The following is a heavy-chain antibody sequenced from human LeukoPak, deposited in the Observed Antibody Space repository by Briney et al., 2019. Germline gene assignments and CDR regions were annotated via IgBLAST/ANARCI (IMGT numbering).Heavy chain of an antibody. Sequence: SGGSLRLSCAASGSTFSDYYMSWIRQAPGKGLEWVSYISSSGSTIYYADSVKGRFTISRDNAKNSLYLQMNSLRAEDTAVYYCASNPMVRGVIRWYYMDVWGKGTTVTVSS. CDR2: ISSSGSTI. D-gene: IGHD3-10*01. V-gene: IGHV3-11*04. CDR3: ASNPMVRGVIRWYYMDV. CDR1: GSTFSDYY. J-gene: IGHJ6*03.